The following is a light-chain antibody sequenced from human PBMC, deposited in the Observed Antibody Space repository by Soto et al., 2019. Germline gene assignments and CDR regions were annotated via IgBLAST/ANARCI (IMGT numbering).Light chain of an antibody. V-gene: IGKV3-11*01. CDR3: QQYNNWPPYT. Sequence: DIVLTQSPATLSLSPGERATLSCRASQSVTSYLAWYQQKPGQPPRLLIYDASNRATGIPARFSGSGSGADFTLTISSLQSEDFAVYYCQQYNNWPPYTFGQGTKLEIK. J-gene: IGKJ2*01. CDR1: QSVTSY. CDR2: DAS.